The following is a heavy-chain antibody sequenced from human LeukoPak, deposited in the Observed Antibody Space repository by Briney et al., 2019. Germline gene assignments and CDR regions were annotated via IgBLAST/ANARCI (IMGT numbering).Heavy chain of an antibody. D-gene: IGHD2-15*01. CDR1: GYTFTGYY. CDR3: ARISSDIVPFDY. CDR2: INPNSGGT. Sequence: ASVKVSCKASGYTFTGYYMHWVQQAPGQGLEWMGRINPNSGGTNYAQKFQGRVTMTRDTSISTAYMELSRLRSDDTAVYYCARISSDIVPFDYWGQGTLVTVSS. J-gene: IGHJ4*02. V-gene: IGHV1-2*06.